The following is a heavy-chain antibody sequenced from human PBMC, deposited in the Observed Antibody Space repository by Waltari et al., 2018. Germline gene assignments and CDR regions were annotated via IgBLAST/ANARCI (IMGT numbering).Heavy chain of an antibody. CDR2: LYHIGTT. CDR1: GGSLPSSSYS. V-gene: IGHV4-39*07. D-gene: IGHD3-9*01. J-gene: IGHJ3*02. Sequence: QLHLQESGPGLVKPSEPLSLTCPVSGGSLPSSSYSWDLIRQSPGKGLEWIGHLYHIGTTFYNPSLKSRVTMSLDPSKNQFSLKLSSVTAADTAVYYCARAMRYYDILTGPSDALDIWGQGTMVTVSS. CDR3: ARAMRYYDILTGPSDALDI.